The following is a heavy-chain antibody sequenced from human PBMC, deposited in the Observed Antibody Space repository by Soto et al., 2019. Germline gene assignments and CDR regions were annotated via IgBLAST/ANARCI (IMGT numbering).Heavy chain of an antibody. CDR3: ARGVYGSGNYYTGPSAFYI. CDR2: TIPVFNTA. V-gene: IGHV1-69*06. D-gene: IGHD3-10*01. Sequence: QVQLEQSGAEVKKPGSSVKVSCKASGGTLSDHGVAWLRQAPGQGLEWMGGTIPVFNTAKYAQKFQGRVTFTADKFTNIAYKELSSLRSEDTAFYFCARGVYGSGNYYTGPSAFYIWGQGTMVIVSS. CDR1: GGTLSDHG. J-gene: IGHJ3*02.